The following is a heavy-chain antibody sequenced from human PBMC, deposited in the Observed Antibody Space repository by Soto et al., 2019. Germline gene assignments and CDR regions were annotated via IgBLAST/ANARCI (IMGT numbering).Heavy chain of an antibody. CDR3: ARETGSFNDY. Sequence: SLRLSCAASGFTFSSYAMHWVCQAPGKGLVWVSRINTDGGSTSYADSVKGRFTISRDNAKNTLFLQMNSLRADDTAVYYCARETGSFNDYWGQGTLVTVSS. D-gene: IGHD1-1*01. V-gene: IGHV3-74*01. J-gene: IGHJ4*02. CDR2: INTDGGST. CDR1: GFTFSSYA.